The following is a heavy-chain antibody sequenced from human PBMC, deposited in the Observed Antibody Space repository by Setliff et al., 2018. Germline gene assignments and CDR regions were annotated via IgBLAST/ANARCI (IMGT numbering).Heavy chain of an antibody. CDR1: GYTLTNYY. Sequence: GASVKVSCKASGYTLTNYYMHWVRQAPGQELEWMGIINPSGGLTRYAQKFQGRVTMTRDTSTSTVYMEVSSLRSEDAAVYYCARDRYYNSWSGTSITAPHDAFDIWGQGTMVTVSS. V-gene: IGHV1-46*03. CDR3: ARDRYYNSWSGTSITAPHDAFDI. J-gene: IGHJ3*02. D-gene: IGHD3-3*01. CDR2: INPSGGLT.